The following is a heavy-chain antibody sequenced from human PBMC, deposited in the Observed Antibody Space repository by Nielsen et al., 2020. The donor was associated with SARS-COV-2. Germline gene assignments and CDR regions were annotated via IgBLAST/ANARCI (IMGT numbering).Heavy chain of an antibody. CDR3: ARVNRITIFGVVVIDAFDI. V-gene: IGHV3-11*01. CDR1: GFTFSTYY. D-gene: IGHD3-3*01. Sequence: GESLKISCAASGFTFSTYYMSWIRQAPGKGLEWVSYISSSGSTIYYADSVKGRFTISRDNAKNSLYLQMNSLRAEDTAVYYCARVNRITIFGVVVIDAFDIWGQGTMVTVSS. J-gene: IGHJ3*02. CDR2: ISSSGSTI.